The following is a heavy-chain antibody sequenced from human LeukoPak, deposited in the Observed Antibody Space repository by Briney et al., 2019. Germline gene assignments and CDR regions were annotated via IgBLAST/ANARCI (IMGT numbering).Heavy chain of an antibody. Sequence: SETLSLTCAVYGGSFSGYYWSWIRQPPGKGLEWIGEINHSGSTNYNPSLKSRVTISVDTSKNQFSLKLSSVTAADTAVYYRARNSHYYDSSGFNYWGQGTLVTVSS. J-gene: IGHJ4*02. CDR1: GGSFSGYY. CDR3: ARNSHYYDSSGFNY. V-gene: IGHV4-34*01. CDR2: INHSGST. D-gene: IGHD3-22*01.